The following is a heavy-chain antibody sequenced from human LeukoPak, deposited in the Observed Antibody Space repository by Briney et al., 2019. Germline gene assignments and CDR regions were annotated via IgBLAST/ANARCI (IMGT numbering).Heavy chain of an antibody. CDR2: IYPGDSET. Sequence: GESLKISCKGSGYTFTTFWIGWVRQMPGQGLQWMGIIYPGDSETIYSPSFQGQVTISADKSISTAYLQWSSLKASDTAMYYCARMPMVRGVIRGFDYWGQGTLVTVSS. V-gene: IGHV5-51*01. J-gene: IGHJ4*02. CDR1: GYTFTTFW. CDR3: ARMPMVRGVIRGFDY. D-gene: IGHD3-10*01.